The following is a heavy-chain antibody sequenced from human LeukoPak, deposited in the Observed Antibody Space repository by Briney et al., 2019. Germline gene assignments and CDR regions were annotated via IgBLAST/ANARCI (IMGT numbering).Heavy chain of an antibody. Sequence: GESLKISCKGSGYRFTIYWIGWVRQMPGKGLGGVGIIYPGDSDTGYSPSFQGQVTISADKSISTAYLQWSSLKASDTAMYYCARQDFAPSFPQDEIWGQGTLVTVSS. CDR1: GYRFTIYW. J-gene: IGHJ3*02. V-gene: IGHV5-51*01. D-gene: IGHD2/OR15-2a*01. CDR3: ARQDFAPSFPQDEI. CDR2: IYPGDSDT.